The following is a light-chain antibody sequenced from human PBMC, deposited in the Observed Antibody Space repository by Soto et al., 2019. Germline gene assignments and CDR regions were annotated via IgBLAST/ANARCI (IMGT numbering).Light chain of an antibody. CDR3: QQYNSYST. Sequence: DIQMTQSPYTLSASVGDRVTITCRASQSISSWLAWYQQKPGKAPKLLIYKASSLESGVPSRFSGGGSGTEFTLTISSRQPDDVATYYCQQYNSYSTFGQGTKVEIK. J-gene: IGKJ1*01. CDR1: QSISSW. CDR2: KAS. V-gene: IGKV1-5*03.